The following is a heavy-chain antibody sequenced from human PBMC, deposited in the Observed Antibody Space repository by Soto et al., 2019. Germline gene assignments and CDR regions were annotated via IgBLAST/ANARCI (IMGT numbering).Heavy chain of an antibody. D-gene: IGHD3-3*01. V-gene: IGHV4-31*03. CDR3: ARLRIRGPYDFWSGYYGGYWYYGMDV. Sequence: LSLTCTVPGGSISSGGYYWSWIRQHPEKGLEWIGYIYYSGSTYYNPSLKSRVTMSVDTSKNQFSLKLSSVTAADTAVYYCARLRIRGPYDFWSGYYGGYWYYGMDVWGQGTTVTAP. CDR2: IYYSGST. CDR1: GGSISSGGYY. J-gene: IGHJ6*02.